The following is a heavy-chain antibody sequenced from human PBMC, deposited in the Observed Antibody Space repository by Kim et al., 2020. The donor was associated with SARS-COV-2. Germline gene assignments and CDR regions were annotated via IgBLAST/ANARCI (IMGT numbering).Heavy chain of an antibody. J-gene: IGHJ4*02. V-gene: IGHV1-2*06. D-gene: IGHD6-13*01. CDR2: INPNNGGT. CDR3: ARIWQSSSWYDYYFDY. CDR1: GYTFTDYY. Sequence: ASVKVSCKASGYTFTDYYIHWVRQAPGQGLEWMGRINPNNGGTNYAQKFQGRVTMTRDTSISTAYMELSRLRSDDTAVYYCARIWQSSSWYDYYFDYWGQGTLVTVSS.